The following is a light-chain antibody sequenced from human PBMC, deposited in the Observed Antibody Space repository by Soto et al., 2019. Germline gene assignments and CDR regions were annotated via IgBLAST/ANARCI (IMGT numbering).Light chain of an antibody. Sequence: QSALTQPASVSGSPGQSITISCTGTSSDVGGYNYVSWYQQHPGKAPKLMIYDVSNRPSGVSNRFSGSKSANTASLTISGLQAEDEADYYCSSYTSSSTYVFGTGTKVTV. CDR1: SSDVGGYNY. CDR2: DVS. CDR3: SSYTSSSTYV. V-gene: IGLV2-14*01. J-gene: IGLJ1*01.